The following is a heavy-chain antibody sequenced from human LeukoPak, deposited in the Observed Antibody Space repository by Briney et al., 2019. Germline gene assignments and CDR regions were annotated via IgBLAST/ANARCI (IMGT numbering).Heavy chain of an antibody. D-gene: IGHD2-8*01. V-gene: IGHV3-33*01. Sequence: GGSLRLSCTASGFSFSRFGMHWVRQAPGKGLEWVALMWHDGSNQYYADSVKGRFTISRDNSMSTLYLQMSSLRDEDTAVYYCARDTVNGPFVISLDLWGQGVLVTVSS. CDR1: GFSFSRFG. J-gene: IGHJ5*02. CDR3: ARDTVNGPFVISLDL. CDR2: MWHDGSNQ.